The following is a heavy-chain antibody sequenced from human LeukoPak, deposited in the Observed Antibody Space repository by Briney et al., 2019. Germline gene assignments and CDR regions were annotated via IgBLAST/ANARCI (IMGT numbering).Heavy chain of an antibody. J-gene: IGHJ4*02. CDR3: ASFYGSGSPPRFDY. CDR1: GGSISSSSYY. D-gene: IGHD3-10*01. V-gene: IGHV4-39*01. Sequence: PSETLSLTCTVSGGSISSSSYYWGWIRQPPGKGLEWIGSIYYSGSTYYNPSLKSRVTISVDTSKNQFSLKLGSVTAADTAVYYCASFYGSGSPPRFDYWGQGTLVTVSS. CDR2: IYYSGST.